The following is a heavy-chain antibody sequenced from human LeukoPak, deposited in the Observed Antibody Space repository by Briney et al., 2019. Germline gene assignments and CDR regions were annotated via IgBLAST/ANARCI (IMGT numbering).Heavy chain of an antibody. V-gene: IGHV4-31*03. CDR2: IYYSGST. CDR1: GGSISSGGYF. Sequence: PSQTLSLTCTVSGGSISSGGYFWSWIRQHAGKGLESIGYIYYSGSTYYNPSLKSRVTISVDTSKRQFSLRLSSVTAADTAVYYWPRWNGYEEKAFAYWAKGPLVTVSS. J-gene: IGHJ4*02. CDR3: PRWNGYEEKAFAY. D-gene: IGHD5-12*01.